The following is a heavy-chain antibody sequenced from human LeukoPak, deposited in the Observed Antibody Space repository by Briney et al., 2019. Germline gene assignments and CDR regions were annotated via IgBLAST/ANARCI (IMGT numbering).Heavy chain of an antibody. V-gene: IGHV3-23*01. D-gene: IGHD5-24*01. CDR3: ARRGNADGISYYYFDY. J-gene: IGHJ4*02. CDR2: IIGSGGST. Sequence: GGSLRLSCVASGFMFSSYNLNWVRQAPGKGLEWVSSIIGSGGSTFYADSVKGRFTISRDNSKNTMYLQMNSLRAEDTAVYYCARRGNADGISYYYFDYWGQGTLVTVSS. CDR1: GFMFSSYN.